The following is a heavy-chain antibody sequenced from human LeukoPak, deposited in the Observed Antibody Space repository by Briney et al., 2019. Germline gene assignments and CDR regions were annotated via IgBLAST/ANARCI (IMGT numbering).Heavy chain of an antibody. D-gene: IGHD3-22*01. Sequence: PSETLPLTCTVSGGSISSSSYYWSWIRQPAGKGLEWIGRIYTSGSTNYNPSLKSRVTMSVDTSKNQFSLKVSSVTAVDTAVYYCARVIYASSGSYYYYYMDVWGKGTTVTVSS. CDR3: ARVIYASSGSYYYYYMDV. V-gene: IGHV4-61*02. CDR1: GGSISSSSYY. J-gene: IGHJ6*03. CDR2: IYTSGST.